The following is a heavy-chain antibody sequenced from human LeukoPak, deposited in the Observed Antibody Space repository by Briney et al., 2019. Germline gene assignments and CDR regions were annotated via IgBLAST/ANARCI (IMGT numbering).Heavy chain of an antibody. CDR1: GGSISSGDYY. CDR2: IYYSGST. Sequence: SETLSLTCTVSGGSISSGDYYWSWIRQPPGKGLEWIGYIYYSGSTYYNPFLKSRVTISVDTSKNQFSLKLTSVTAADTAVYYCARDPGGYWGQGTLVTVSS. D-gene: IGHD1-14*01. CDR3: ARDPGGY. V-gene: IGHV4-30-4*01. J-gene: IGHJ4*02.